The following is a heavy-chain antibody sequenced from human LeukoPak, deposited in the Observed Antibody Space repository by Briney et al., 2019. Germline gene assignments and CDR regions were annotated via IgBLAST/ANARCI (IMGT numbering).Heavy chain of an antibody. Sequence: GGSLRLSCAASGFTVSSNYMSWVRQAPGKGLEWVSVIYSGGSIYYADSVKGRFTISRDNSKNMLYLQMSSLRAEDTAVYYCARDASGVAAAGTLGWFDPWGQGTLVTVSS. CDR2: IYSGGSI. J-gene: IGHJ5*02. V-gene: IGHV3-53*01. CDR1: GFTVSSNY. CDR3: ARDASGVAAAGTLGWFDP. D-gene: IGHD6-13*01.